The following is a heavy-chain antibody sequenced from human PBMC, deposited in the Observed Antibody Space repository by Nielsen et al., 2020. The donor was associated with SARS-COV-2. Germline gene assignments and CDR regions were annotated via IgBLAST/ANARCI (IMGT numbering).Heavy chain of an antibody. J-gene: IGHJ4*02. Sequence: GSLRLSCTVSGGSISSSSYYWGWIRQPPGKGLEWIGSFYYSGSTYYNPSLKSRVTISVDTSKNQFSLKLTSVTAADPAVYYCAKGRSCPTTSCYRTFHYWGQGTLVTVSS. CDR1: GGSISSSSYY. V-gene: IGHV4-39*01. D-gene: IGHD2-2*01. CDR2: FYYSGST. CDR3: AKGRSCPTTSCYRTFHY.